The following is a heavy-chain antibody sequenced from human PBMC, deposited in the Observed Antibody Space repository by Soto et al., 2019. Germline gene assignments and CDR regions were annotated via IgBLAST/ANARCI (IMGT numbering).Heavy chain of an antibody. CDR1: GGSFSGYY. J-gene: IGHJ6*03. CDR2: INHSGST. CDR3: ARGLVVPAATDHYYYYMDV. D-gene: IGHD2-2*01. V-gene: IGHV4-34*01. Sequence: SETLSLTWAVLGGSFSGYYWSRIRQPPGKGLEWIGEINHSGSTNYNPSLKSRVTISVDTSKNQFSLKLSSVTAADTAVYYCARGLVVPAATDHYYYYMDVWGKGTTVTVSS.